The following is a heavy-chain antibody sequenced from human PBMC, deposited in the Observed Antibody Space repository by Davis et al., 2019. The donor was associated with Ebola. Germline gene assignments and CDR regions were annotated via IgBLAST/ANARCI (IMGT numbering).Heavy chain of an antibody. CDR1: RYTFHSPG. Sequence: ASVKVSCKASRYTFHSPGISWVRQAPGQGLEWMAWISAYTGHTNYAQKFQGRLTLTTDTSTSTVYMELRSLTSDDTAEYYCARGRNGGWDFDYWGQGTRVTVSS. CDR3: ARGRNGGWDFDY. D-gene: IGHD6-19*01. CDR2: ISAYTGHT. V-gene: IGHV1-18*01. J-gene: IGHJ4*02.